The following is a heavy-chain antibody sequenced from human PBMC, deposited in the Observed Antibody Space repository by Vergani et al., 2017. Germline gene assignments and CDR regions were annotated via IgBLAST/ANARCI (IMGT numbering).Heavy chain of an antibody. CDR3: AKQLTISPCIAAAGTRRNWFDP. CDR1: GFTFSSYA. D-gene: IGHD6-13*01. J-gene: IGHJ5*02. V-gene: IGHV3-23*01. CDR2: ISGSGGST. Sequence: EVQLLESGGGLVQPGGSLRLSCAASGFTFSSYAMSWVRQAPGKGLEWVSAISGSGGSTYYADSVKGRFTTSRDNSKNTLYLQMNSLSAEDTAVYYCAKQLTISPCIAAAGTRRNWFDPWGQGTLVTVSS.